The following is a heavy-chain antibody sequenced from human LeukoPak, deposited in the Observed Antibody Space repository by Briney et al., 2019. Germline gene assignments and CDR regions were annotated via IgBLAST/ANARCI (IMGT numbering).Heavy chain of an antibody. CDR2: ISSSSSYI. CDR3: AELGITMIGGV. V-gene: IGHV3-21*01. D-gene: IGHD3-10*02. J-gene: IGHJ6*04. Sequence: GGSLRLSCAASGFTFSTYSMNWVRQAPGKVLEWVSSISSSSSYIYYADSVRGRFTISRDNAKNSLYLQMNSLRAEDTAVYYCAELGITMIGGVWGKGTTVTISS. CDR1: GFTFSTYS.